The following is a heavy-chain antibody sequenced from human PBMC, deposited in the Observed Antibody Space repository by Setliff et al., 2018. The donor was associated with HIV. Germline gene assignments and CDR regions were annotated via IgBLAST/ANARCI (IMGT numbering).Heavy chain of an antibody. Sequence: SETLSLTCTVSGASISSYYWNWIRQPPGKGLEWIGEITHSGSTNYNPSLKSRVTISVDTSKNQFSLKLTSVTAADTAVYYCARGRDYVWGSYRPRRYYYYNMDVWGKGTTVTVSS. V-gene: IGHV4-34*01. CDR3: ARGRDYVWGSYRPRRYYYYNMDV. J-gene: IGHJ6*03. CDR2: ITHSGST. CDR1: GASISSYY. D-gene: IGHD3-16*02.